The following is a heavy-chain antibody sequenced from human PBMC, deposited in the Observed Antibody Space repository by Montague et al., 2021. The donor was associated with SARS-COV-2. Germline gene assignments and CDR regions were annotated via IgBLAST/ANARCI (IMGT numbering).Heavy chain of an antibody. J-gene: IGHJ4*02. CDR3: ANPRGEYSGSDFVFWY. CDR1: GFGFRSYA. V-gene: IGHV3-23*01. Sequence: SLRLSCAASGFGFRSYAMSWVRQAPGKRLEWVSGISDSGGSTYYVDSVKGRFTISRDNSKNTLYLQMSSLRVEDTAVYYCANPRGEYSGSDFVFWYWGQGTLVTVSS. CDR2: ISDSGGST. D-gene: IGHD5-12*01.